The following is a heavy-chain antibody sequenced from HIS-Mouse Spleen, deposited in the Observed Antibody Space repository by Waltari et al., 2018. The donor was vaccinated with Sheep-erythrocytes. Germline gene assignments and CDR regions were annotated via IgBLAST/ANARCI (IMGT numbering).Heavy chain of an antibody. CDR1: GSTFSSSS. V-gene: IGHV3-21*01. CDR2: ISSSSSYI. D-gene: IGHD1-26*01. J-gene: IGHJ4*02. CDR3: ARVASGATFDY. Sequence: EVQLVESGGGLVKPGGSLRRSCAASGSTFSSSSMNWGRQAPGQGLEWVSSISSSSSYIYYADSVKGRFTISRDNAKNSLYLQMNSLRAEDTAVYYCARVASGATFDYWGQGTLVTVSS.